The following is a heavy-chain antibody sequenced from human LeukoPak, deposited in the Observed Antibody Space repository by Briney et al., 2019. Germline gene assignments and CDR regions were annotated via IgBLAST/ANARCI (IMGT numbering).Heavy chain of an antibody. CDR1: GYIFTSYY. Sequence: ASMKVSCKASGYIFTSYYMHWVRQAPGQGLEWMGIINPSGGSTSYAQKFQGRVTMTRDTSTSTVYVELSSLRSEDTAVYYCARDRGEKLANNWFDPWGQGTLVTVSS. V-gene: IGHV1-46*01. CDR3: ARDRGEKLANNWFDP. J-gene: IGHJ5*02. D-gene: IGHD6-13*01. CDR2: INPSGGST.